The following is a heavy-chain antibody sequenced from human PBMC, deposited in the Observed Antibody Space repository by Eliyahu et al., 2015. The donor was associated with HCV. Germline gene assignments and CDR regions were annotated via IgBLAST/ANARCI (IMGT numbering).Heavy chain of an antibody. CDR2: ISWNSGSI. J-gene: IGHJ5*02. V-gene: IGHV3-9*01. Sequence: VQPGRSLRLSCAASGFTXDDYAMHXVRQAPGKGXAWVSGISWNSGSIGYADSVKGRFTISRDNAKNSLYLQMNSLRAEDTALYYCAKGEWFGDHTPGGWFDPWGQGTLVTVSS. D-gene: IGHD3-10*01. CDR3: AKGEWFGDHTPGGWFDP. CDR1: GFTXDDYA.